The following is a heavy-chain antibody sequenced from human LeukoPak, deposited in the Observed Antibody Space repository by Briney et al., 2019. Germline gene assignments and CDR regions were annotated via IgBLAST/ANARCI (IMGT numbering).Heavy chain of an antibody. V-gene: IGHV1-69*13. CDR1: GGTSSSYA. J-gene: IGHJ4*02. Sequence: SVKVSCKASGGTSSSYAISWVRQAPGQGLEWMGGIIPIFGTANYAQKFQGRVTITADESTSTAYMELSSLRSEDTAVYYCARGESVAGIATTPDWGQGTLVTVSS. D-gene: IGHD6-19*01. CDR2: IIPIFGTA. CDR3: ARGESVAGIATTPD.